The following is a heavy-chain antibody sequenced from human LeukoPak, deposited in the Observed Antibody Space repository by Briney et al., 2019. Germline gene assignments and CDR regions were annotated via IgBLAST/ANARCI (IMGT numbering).Heavy chain of an antibody. V-gene: IGHV4-4*03. CDR1: GGSIDITNY. CDR2: ISHDGTT. J-gene: IGHJ4*02. Sequence: PGTLSLTCGVSGGSIDITNYWSWVRQAPGRGLEWIGEISHDGTTNYNSSLRSRVAMSFDRANNQFSLSLTSVTAADTAINYCTRENRAFCPFAFWGQGVLVTVSS. CDR3: TRENRAFCPFAF. D-gene: IGHD2/OR15-2a*01.